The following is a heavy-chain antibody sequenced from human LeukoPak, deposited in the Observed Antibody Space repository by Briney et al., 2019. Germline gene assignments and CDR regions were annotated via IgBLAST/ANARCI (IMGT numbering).Heavy chain of an antibody. D-gene: IGHD3-22*01. V-gene: IGHV3-23*01. J-gene: IGHJ4*02. Sequence: PGGSLRLSCAASGFTFSSYAMSWVRQVPGKGPEWVSGISGSGHDTFYADSVKGRFTISRDNSKNTLYLQMNSLRAEDTAVYYCAKRDFYSSTGDYYPYYFDSWGQGTLVTVSS. CDR1: GFTFSSYA. CDR3: AKRDFYSSTGDYYPYYFDS. CDR2: ISGSGHDT.